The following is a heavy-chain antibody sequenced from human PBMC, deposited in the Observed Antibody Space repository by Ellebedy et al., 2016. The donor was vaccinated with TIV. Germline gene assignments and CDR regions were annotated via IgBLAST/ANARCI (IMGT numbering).Heavy chain of an antibody. CDR3: AKDPDGGHYYDSGLDF. V-gene: IGHV3-7*03. CDR1: GFSFRSYW. D-gene: IGHD3-22*01. CDR2: TKPDGSEK. Sequence: GGSLRLSCAASGFSFRSYWMSWVRQNPGKGLEWVADTKPDGSEKYYVDSVKGRFTISRDNVKNSLYLEMNSLRAEDTALYYCAKDPDGGHYYDSGLDFWGQGALVTVSS. J-gene: IGHJ4*02.